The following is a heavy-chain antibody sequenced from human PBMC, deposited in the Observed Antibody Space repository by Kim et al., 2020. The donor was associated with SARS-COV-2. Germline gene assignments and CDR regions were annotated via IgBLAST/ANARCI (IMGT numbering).Heavy chain of an antibody. D-gene: IGHD2-15*01. Sequence: SETLSLTCTVSGGSISSYYWSWIRQPPGKGLEWIGYIYYSGSTNYNPSLKSRVTISVDTSKNQFSLKLSSVTAADTAVYYCARDTGPVAATHYYYYGMDVWGQGTTVTVSS. J-gene: IGHJ6*02. V-gene: IGHV4-59*01. CDR1: GGSISSYY. CDR3: ARDTGPVAATHYYYYGMDV. CDR2: IYYSGST.